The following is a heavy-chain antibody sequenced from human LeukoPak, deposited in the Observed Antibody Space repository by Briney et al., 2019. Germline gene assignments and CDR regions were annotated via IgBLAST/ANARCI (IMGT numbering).Heavy chain of an antibody. D-gene: IGHD3-22*01. J-gene: IGHJ4*02. V-gene: IGHV4-39*07. Sequence: SETLSLTCTVSGGSISSSSYYWGLIRQPPGKGLEWIGSIYYSGTTYYNPSLKSRVTISVDTSRNQFSLKLSSVTAADTAVYYCARSFDSSGYRSDYWGQGTLVTVSS. CDR2: IYYSGTT. CDR3: ARSFDSSGYRSDY. CDR1: GGSISSSSYY.